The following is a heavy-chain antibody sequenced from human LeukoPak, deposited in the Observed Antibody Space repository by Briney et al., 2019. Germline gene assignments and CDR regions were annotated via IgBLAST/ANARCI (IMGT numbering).Heavy chain of an antibody. Sequence: SETLSLTCAVYGGSFSGYYWSWIRQPPGKGLEWIGEINHSGSTYYNPSLKSRVTISVDTSKNQFSLKLSSVTAADTAVYYCARDQSLDSSGYYSNFDYWGQGTLVTVSS. CDR3: ARDQSLDSSGYYSNFDY. CDR1: GGSFSGYY. J-gene: IGHJ4*02. CDR2: INHSGST. V-gene: IGHV4-34*01. D-gene: IGHD3-22*01.